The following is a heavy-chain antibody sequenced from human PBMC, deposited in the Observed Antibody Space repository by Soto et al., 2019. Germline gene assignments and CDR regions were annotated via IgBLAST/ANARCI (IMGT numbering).Heavy chain of an antibody. J-gene: IGHJ6*02. V-gene: IGHV4-4*07. Sequence: PSETLSLTCTVSGGSISSYYWSWIRQPAGKGLEWIGRIYTSGSTNYNPSLKSRVTVSLDTSKNQFSLKLTSVTAADTALYYCARGNCSSPNCHSFSGYYGMGVWGQGTTVTVSS. D-gene: IGHD2-2*01. CDR1: GGSISSYY. CDR2: IYTSGST. CDR3: ARGNCSSPNCHSFSGYYGMGV.